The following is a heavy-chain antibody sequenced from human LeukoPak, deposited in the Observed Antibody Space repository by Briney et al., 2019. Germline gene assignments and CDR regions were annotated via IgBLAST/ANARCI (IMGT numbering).Heavy chain of an antibody. D-gene: IGHD3-10*01. CDR3: ARGPGARYYYGSGSYFDL. Sequence: PSETLSLTCAVYGGSFSGYYWSWIRQPPGKGLEWIGYIYYSGSTYYNPSLKSRVTISVDTSKNQFSLKLSSVTAADTAVYYCARGPGARYYYGSGSYFDLWGRGTLVTVSS. J-gene: IGHJ2*01. V-gene: IGHV4-30-4*08. CDR1: GGSFSGYY. CDR2: IYYSGST.